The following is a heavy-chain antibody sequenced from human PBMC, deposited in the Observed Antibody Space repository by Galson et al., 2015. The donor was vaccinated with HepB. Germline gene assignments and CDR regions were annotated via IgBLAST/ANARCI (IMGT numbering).Heavy chain of an antibody. J-gene: IGHJ5*02. CDR3: ARAGGIWSGYFRDWFDP. D-gene: IGHD3-3*01. V-gene: IGHV1-69*13. Sequence: SVKVSCKASGGTFSSYAISWVRQAPGQGLERMGGIIPIFGTANYAQKFQGRVTITADESTSTAYMELSSLRSEDTAVYYCARAGGIWSGYFRDWFDPWGQGTLVTVSS. CDR2: IIPIFGTA. CDR1: GGTFSSYA.